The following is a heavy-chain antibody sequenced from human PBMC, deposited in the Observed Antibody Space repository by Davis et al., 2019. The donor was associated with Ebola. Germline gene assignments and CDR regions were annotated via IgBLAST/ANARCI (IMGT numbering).Heavy chain of an antibody. Sequence: ASVKVSCKASGYTFTSYAMNWVRQAPGQGLEWMGWINPHNGNTNYAQNVQGRVTMTTDTSTTTAYMEVGSLRSDDTAVYFCARAQFPTTSDHWGQGTLVTVSS. CDR3: ARAQFPTTSDH. D-gene: IGHD1-1*01. CDR2: INPHNGNT. CDR1: GYTFTSYA. J-gene: IGHJ4*02. V-gene: IGHV1-18*01.